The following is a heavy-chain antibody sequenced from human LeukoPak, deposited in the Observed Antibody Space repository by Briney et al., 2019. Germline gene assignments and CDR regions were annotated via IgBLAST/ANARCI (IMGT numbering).Heavy chain of an antibody. Sequence: GGSLRLSCAASGFTFSSYAMSWVRQAPGKGLEWVSAISGSGGSTYYADSVKGRFTISRDNAKNSLYLQMNSLRDEDTAVYYCARGKTPGHWGQGTLVTVSS. CDR1: GFTFSSYA. CDR2: ISGSGGST. V-gene: IGHV3-23*01. CDR3: ARGKTPGH. J-gene: IGHJ4*02.